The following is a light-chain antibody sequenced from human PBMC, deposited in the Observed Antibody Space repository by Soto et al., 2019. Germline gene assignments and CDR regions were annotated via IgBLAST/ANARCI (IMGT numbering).Light chain of an antibody. CDR3: QKYTSAPLK. J-gene: IGKJ4*01. CDR1: LPISNY. Sequence: NEMTRSPSSISAYVVDRVTIPCRASLPISNYLAWYQQKPGKIPNLLIYSASTLQAVVPSRFSGSGSGTEFTLTNCSLQPEAGGAYYCQKYTSAPLKVGGGTNV. CDR2: SAS. V-gene: IGKV1-27*01.